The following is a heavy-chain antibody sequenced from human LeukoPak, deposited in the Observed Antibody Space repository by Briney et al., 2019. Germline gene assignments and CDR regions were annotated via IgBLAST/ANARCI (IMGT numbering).Heavy chain of an antibody. Sequence: SETLSLTCTVSGYSISSGYYWGWIRQPPGKGLEWIGSIYHSGSTYYNPSLKSRVTISVDTSKNQFSLKLSSVTAADTAVYYCARGLGGSTRTSGWWLYWGQGALVTVSS. D-gene: IGHD6-19*01. CDR2: IYHSGST. CDR3: ARGLGGSTRTSGWWLY. CDR1: GYSISSGYY. J-gene: IGHJ4*02. V-gene: IGHV4-38-2*02.